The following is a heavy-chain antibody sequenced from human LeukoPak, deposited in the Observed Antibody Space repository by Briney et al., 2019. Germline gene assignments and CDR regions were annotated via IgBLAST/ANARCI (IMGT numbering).Heavy chain of an antibody. V-gene: IGHV1-69*13. D-gene: IGHD3-3*01. Sequence: SVTVSCTASGGTFSNYAISWVRQAPGQGLEWMGGIITNFGTTNYAQKYQGRVTITADESTSTVYMELSSLRSEDTAVYYCARPRTYYDFWRGYPPFDYWGQGTLVTVSS. CDR3: ARPRTYYDFWRGYPPFDY. J-gene: IGHJ4*02. CDR2: IITNFGTT. CDR1: GGTFSNYA.